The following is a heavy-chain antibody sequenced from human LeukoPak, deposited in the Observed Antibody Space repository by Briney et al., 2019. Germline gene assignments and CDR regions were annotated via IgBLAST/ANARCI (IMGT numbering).Heavy chain of an antibody. CDR1: GFNFSSYA. CDR3: AKIPFNDILYYFDY. D-gene: IGHD3-9*01. Sequence: GGSLRLSCTASGFNFSSYAMTWVRQAPGKGLEWVSAISGSGDSTYYVDSVEGRFTISRDNSKNTLYLRMNSLRAEDTAVYYCAKIPFNDILYYFDYWGQGTLVTVSS. J-gene: IGHJ4*02. V-gene: IGHV3-23*01. CDR2: ISGSGDST.